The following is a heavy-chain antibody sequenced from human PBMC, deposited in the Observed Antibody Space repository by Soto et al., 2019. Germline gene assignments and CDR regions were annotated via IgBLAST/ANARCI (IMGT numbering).Heavy chain of an antibody. J-gene: IGHJ6*02. D-gene: IGHD2-15*01. CDR3: ARGGSVSTGVSGTSHYYYGMDV. CDR1: GGSISSSNW. V-gene: IGHV4-4*02. CDR2: IYHSGST. Sequence: PSETLSLTCAVSGGSISSSNWWSWVRHPPGKGLEWFGEIYHSGSTNYNPSLKRRVTISVDKSKNQFPLKLSSVTAADTAVYYCARGGSVSTGVSGTSHYYYGMDVWGQGTTVAVSS.